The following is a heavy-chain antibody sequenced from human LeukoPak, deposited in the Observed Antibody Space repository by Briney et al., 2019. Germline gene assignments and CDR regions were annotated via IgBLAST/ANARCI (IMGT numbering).Heavy chain of an antibody. V-gene: IGHV1-8*02. J-gene: IGHJ5*02. D-gene: IGHD3-10*01. CDR1: GYTFISYD. CDR2: MNPNSGNT. Sequence: ASVKVSCKASGYTFISYDINWVRQAAGQGLEWMGWMNPNSGNTGYAQKFQGRVTMTRNTPISTAYMELSGLRSDDTAVYYCARGGERANFYGLGSSPNWFDPWGQGTLVTVSS. CDR3: ARGGERANFYGLGSSPNWFDP.